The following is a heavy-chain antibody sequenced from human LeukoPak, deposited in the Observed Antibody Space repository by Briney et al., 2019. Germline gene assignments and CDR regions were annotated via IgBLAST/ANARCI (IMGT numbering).Heavy chain of an antibody. CDR3: ARSSDSGWIQLWLGFDY. Sequence: PSETLSLTCTVSGNSIINGHYWGWIRQSPGKGLEWIASIYLSGTTYYNPSLKSRVTISVDTSKNKFSLKMNSVTAADTAVYYCARSSDSGWIQLWLGFDYWGQGTLVTVSS. D-gene: IGHD5-18*01. CDR2: IYLSGTT. V-gene: IGHV4-38-2*02. J-gene: IGHJ4*02. CDR1: GNSIINGHY.